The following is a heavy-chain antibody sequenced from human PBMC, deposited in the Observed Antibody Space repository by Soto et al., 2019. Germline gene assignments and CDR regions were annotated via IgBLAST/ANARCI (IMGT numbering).Heavy chain of an antibody. Sequence: QVQLVQSGAEVKKPGSSVKVSCKASGGTFSSYTMSGVRQAPGQGLEWMGGIIPIFGAAKNAQKFQDRLTVTADESTSTAYMELRSLRSEDSAVYYCAHDASGNSLAYWGQRPRVIVSS. D-gene: IGHD1-26*01. CDR1: GGTFSSYT. V-gene: IGHV1-69*01. CDR2: IIPIFGAA. J-gene: IGHJ4*02. CDR3: AHDASGNSLAY.